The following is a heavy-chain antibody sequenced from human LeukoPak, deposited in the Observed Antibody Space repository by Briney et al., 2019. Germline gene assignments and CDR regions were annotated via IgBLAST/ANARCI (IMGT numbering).Heavy chain of an antibody. D-gene: IGHD2-15*01. CDR2: IYYSGST. CDR1: GGSISSSSYY. Sequence: SETLSLTCTVSGGSISSSSYYWGWIRQPPGKGLEWIGYIYYSGSTDYNPSLKSRVTISVDTSKNQFSLKLSSVTAADTAVYYCARGISGPKGYFDYWGQGTLVTVSS. J-gene: IGHJ4*02. CDR3: ARGISGPKGYFDY. V-gene: IGHV4-61*05.